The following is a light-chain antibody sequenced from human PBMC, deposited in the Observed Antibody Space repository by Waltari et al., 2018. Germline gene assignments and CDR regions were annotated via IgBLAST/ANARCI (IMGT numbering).Light chain of an antibody. CDR1: SSDIGNYDY. CDR3: SSYAGSDNYVV. Sequence: QSALTQPRSASGSPGQSVTISCTGSSSDIGNYDYVSWYQQHPGKAPKLIIYEVDKRPSGVPDRFSGSKSGNTASLTVSGLQGDDEADYYCSSYAGSDNYVVFGGGTELTVL. V-gene: IGLV2-8*01. J-gene: IGLJ2*01. CDR2: EVD.